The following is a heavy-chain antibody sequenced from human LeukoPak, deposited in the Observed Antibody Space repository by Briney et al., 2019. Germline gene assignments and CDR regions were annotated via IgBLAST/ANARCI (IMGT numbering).Heavy chain of an antibody. Sequence: GGSLRLSCAASGFTFDDYAMHWVRQAPGKGLEWVSGISWNSGSIGYADSVKGRFTISRDNAKNSLYLQMNSLRAEDTALYYCAKDILLSYYYDSSGYRPHAFDIWGQGTMVTVSS. CDR1: GFTFDDYA. J-gene: IGHJ3*02. CDR3: AKDILLSYYYDSSGYRPHAFDI. V-gene: IGHV3-9*01. D-gene: IGHD3-22*01. CDR2: ISWNSGSI.